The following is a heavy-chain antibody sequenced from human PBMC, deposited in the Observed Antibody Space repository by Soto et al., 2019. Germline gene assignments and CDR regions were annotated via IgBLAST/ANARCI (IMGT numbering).Heavy chain of an antibody. CDR1: GFTFSDYY. CDR2: ISSSSSYT. Sequence: PGGSLRLSCAASGFTFSDYYMSWIRQAPGKGLEWVSYISSSSSYTNYADSVKGRFTISRDNAKNSLYLQMNSLRAEDTAVYYCARGPFYGDYVENGMDVWGQGTTVTAP. D-gene: IGHD4-17*01. CDR3: ARGPFYGDYVENGMDV. V-gene: IGHV3-11*05. J-gene: IGHJ6*02.